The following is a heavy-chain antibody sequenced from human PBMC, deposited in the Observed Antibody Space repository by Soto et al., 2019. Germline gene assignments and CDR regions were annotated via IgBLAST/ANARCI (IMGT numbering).Heavy chain of an antibody. V-gene: IGHV3-49*04. J-gene: IGHJ6*02. CDR2: IRSKAYGGTT. Sequence: GGSLRLSCTASGFTFGDYAMSWVRQAPGKGLEWVGFIRSKAYGGTTEYAASVKGRFTISRDDSKSIAYLQMNSLKTEDTAVYYCTRSGLDYSQTYYYYYGMDVWGQGTTVTVSS. CDR3: TRSGLDYSQTYYYYYGMDV. D-gene: IGHD4-4*01. CDR1: GFTFGDYA.